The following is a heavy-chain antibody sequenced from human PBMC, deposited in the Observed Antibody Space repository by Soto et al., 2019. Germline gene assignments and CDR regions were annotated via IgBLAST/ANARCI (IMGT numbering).Heavy chain of an antibody. V-gene: IGHV3-23*01. Sequence: GGSLRLSCAASGFTFSSYAMSWVRQAPGKGLEWVSAISGSGGSTYYADSVKGRFTISRDNSKNTLYLQMNSLRAEDTAVYYCVRDRVVRLLEWLPKGLYMDVWGKGTTFTV. D-gene: IGHD3-3*01. J-gene: IGHJ6*03. CDR1: GFTFSSYA. CDR2: ISGSGGST. CDR3: VRDRVVRLLEWLPKGLYMDV.